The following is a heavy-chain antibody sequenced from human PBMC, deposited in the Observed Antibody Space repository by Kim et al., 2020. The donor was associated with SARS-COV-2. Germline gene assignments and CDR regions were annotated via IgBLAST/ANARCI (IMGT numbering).Heavy chain of an antibody. Sequence: SETLSLTCSVSGGSINNYFWSWVRQPPGKGLEWVGHMYYNGRANYNPSLKSRVTISLGTSKNQFSLKLTSVTAADTAVYYFARFATVSYKLYYFDFWCQG. D-gene: IGHD3-10*01. CDR2: MYYNGRA. J-gene: IGHJ4*02. V-gene: IGHV4-59*01. CDR3: ARFATVSYKLYYFDF. CDR1: GGSINNYF.